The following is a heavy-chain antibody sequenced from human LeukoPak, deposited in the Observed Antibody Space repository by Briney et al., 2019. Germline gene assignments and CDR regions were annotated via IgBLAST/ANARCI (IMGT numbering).Heavy chain of an antibody. J-gene: IGHJ4*02. CDR2: IYPGDSAT. Sequence: GESLKISCKGSGYNFTTYWIGWVRQMPGKGLEWMGIIYPGDSATRYSPSFQGQVTISADKSISTPYLQWTSLKASDTATYYCARLTGGYCSGDSRYSTLDYWGQGTLVTVSS. CDR1: GYNFTTYW. CDR3: ARLTGGYCSGDSRYSTLDY. V-gene: IGHV5-51*01. D-gene: IGHD2-15*01.